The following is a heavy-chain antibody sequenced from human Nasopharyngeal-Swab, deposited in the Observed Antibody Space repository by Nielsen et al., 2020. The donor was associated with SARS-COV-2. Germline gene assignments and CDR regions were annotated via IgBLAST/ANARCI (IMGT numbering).Heavy chain of an antibody. J-gene: IGHJ3*02. V-gene: IGHV3-30-3*01. D-gene: IGHD5-18*01. CDR3: AREGGDSYGSGGAFDI. Sequence: GESLNISCAASGFTFSTYPMHWVRQAAGKGLEWVAVISYDGSNKYYADSVKGRFTISRDNSKNTLYLQMNRLRPEDTAVYYCAREGGDSYGSGGAFDIWGQGTMVTVSS. CDR1: GFTFSTYP. CDR2: ISYDGSNK.